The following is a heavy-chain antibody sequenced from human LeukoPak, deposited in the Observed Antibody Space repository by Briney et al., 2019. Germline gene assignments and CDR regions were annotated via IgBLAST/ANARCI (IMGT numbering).Heavy chain of an antibody. CDR2: ISSSSSSYI. CDR1: GFTFSSYS. Sequence: GGSLRLSCAASGFTFSSYSMNWVRQAPGKGLEWVSSISSSSSSYIYYADSVKGRFTISRDNAKNSLYLQMNSLRAEDTAVYYRARHPLVGATLIDYWGQGTLVTVSS. D-gene: IGHD1-26*01. J-gene: IGHJ4*02. V-gene: IGHV3-21*01. CDR3: ARHPLVGATLIDY.